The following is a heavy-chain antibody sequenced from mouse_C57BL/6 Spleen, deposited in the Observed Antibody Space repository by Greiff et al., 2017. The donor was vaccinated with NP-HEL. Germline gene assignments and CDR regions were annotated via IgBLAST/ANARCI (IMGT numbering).Heavy chain of an antibody. J-gene: IGHJ3*01. CDR1: GFTFSDYG. D-gene: IGHD2-4*01. CDR3: ARRGITTRRFAY. V-gene: IGHV5-17*01. Sequence: EVQVVESGGGLVKPGGSLKLSCAASGFTFSDYGMHWVRQAPEKGLEWVGYISRGSSTIHYAGTVKGRFTLSRDNAKNTLFLQMTRLRSEDTAMYYCARRGITTRRFAYWGQGTLVTVSA. CDR2: ISRGSSTI.